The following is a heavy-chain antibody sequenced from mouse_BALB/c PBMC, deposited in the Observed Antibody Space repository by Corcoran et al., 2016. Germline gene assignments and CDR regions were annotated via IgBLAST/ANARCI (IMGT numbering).Heavy chain of an antibody. CDR3: ARWDWYFDV. J-gene: IGHJ1*01. CDR1: GFNIKDTY. V-gene: IGHV14-3*02. CDR2: IDPANGNT. Sequence: EVQLQQSGAELVKPGASVKLSCTASGFNIKDTYMHWVKQRPEQGLEWIGRIDPANGNTKYDPKFQGKATITADTSSNTAYLQLSSLSSEDTAVYYCARWDWYFDVWGAGTTVTVSA.